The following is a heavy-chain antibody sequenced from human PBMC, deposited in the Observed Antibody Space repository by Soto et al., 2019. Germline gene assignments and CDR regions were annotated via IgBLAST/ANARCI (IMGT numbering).Heavy chain of an antibody. V-gene: IGHV4-39*07. Sequence: PSETLSLTCTVSGGSISSGDYYWSWIRQPPGKGLEWIGEINHSGSTNYNPSLKSRVTISVDTSKNQFSLKLSSVTAADTAVYYCARGGGTAAGKYNWFDPWGQGTLVTVSS. CDR3: ARGGGTAAGKYNWFDP. J-gene: IGHJ5*02. CDR1: GGSISSGDYY. CDR2: INHSGST. D-gene: IGHD6-13*01.